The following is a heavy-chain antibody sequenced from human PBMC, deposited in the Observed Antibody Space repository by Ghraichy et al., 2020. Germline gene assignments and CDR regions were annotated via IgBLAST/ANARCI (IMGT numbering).Heavy chain of an antibody. CDR1: GFSLSTSGVG. J-gene: IGHJ6*02. CDR3: AHRRAAAGKNYYYYGMDV. D-gene: IGHD6-13*01. CDR2: IYWDDDK. Sequence: SGPTLVKPTQTLTLTCTFSGFSLSTSGVGVGWIRQPPGKALEWLALIYWDDDKRYSPSLKSRLTITKDTSKNQVVLTMTNMDPVDTVTYYCAHRRAAAGKNYYYYGMDVWGQGTTVTVSS. V-gene: IGHV2-5*02.